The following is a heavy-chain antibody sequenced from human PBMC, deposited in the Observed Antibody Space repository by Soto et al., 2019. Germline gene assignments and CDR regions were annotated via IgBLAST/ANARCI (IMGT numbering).Heavy chain of an antibody. Sequence: GVLRLSCTGSGFTFDDYTMAWFRQAPGKGLEWLGFIRSKAYGGTTEYAASVKGRFTISRDDSKSTAYLQMSSLKIEDTAVYYCSLFFGIVVIITLHWFHGPLFTVS. J-gene: IGHJ1*01. CDR2: IRSKAYGGTT. V-gene: IGHV3-49*03. CDR3: SLFFGIVVIITLH. D-gene: IGHD3-22*01. CDR1: GFTFDDYT.